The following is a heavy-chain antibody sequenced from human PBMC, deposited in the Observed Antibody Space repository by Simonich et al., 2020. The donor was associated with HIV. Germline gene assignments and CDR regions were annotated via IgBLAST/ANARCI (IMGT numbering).Heavy chain of an antibody. J-gene: IGHJ5*01. V-gene: IGHV4-34*12. D-gene: IGHD7-27*01. CDR3: AMGTQLPNWGYPPRHWFDS. Sequence: QVQLQQWGAGLLKPSETLSLTCAVYGGSFSGYYCSWISQPPGKGLEWFGEIIHSGRTNNNPSLKSRVTISVDTSKNQFSLKLGSGTAADTALYYCAMGTQLPNWGYPPRHWFDSWGQGTLVTVSS. CDR2: IIHSGRT. CDR1: GGSFSGYY.